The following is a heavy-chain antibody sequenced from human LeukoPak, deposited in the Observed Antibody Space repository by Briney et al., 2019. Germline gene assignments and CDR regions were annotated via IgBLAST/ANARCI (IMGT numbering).Heavy chain of an antibody. D-gene: IGHD6-13*01. J-gene: IGHJ4*02. Sequence: GGSLRLSCAASGFTFSSNPMTWVRLAPGKGLEWVSAISGSGGSTYYADSVKGRFTISRDNSKNTLYLQMNSLRAEDTAVYYCAKDAAGPEYWGQGTLVTVSS. CDR2: ISGSGGST. V-gene: IGHV3-23*01. CDR1: GFTFSSNP. CDR3: AKDAAGPEY.